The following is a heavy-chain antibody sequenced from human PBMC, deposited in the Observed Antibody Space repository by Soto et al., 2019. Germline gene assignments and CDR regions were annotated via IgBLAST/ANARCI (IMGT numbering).Heavy chain of an antibody. CDR2: ISSSSSYI. CDR3: ARGMRDRRGYIVVVVAALNYYYMDV. J-gene: IGHJ6*03. CDR1: GFTFSSYS. D-gene: IGHD2-15*01. V-gene: IGHV3-21*01. Sequence: GGSLRLSCAASGFTFSSYSMNWVRQAPGKGLEWVSSISSSSSYIYYAGSVKGRFTISRDNAKNSLYLQMNSLRAEDTAVYYCARGMRDRRGYIVVVVAALNYYYMDVWGKGTTVTVSS.